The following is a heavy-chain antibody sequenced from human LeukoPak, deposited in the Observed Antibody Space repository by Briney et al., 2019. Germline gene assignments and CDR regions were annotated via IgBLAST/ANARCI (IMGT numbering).Heavy chain of an antibody. CDR3: AREVGYNYVWGSYRASDAFDI. CDR1: GFTVSSNY. J-gene: IGHJ3*02. D-gene: IGHD3-16*02. V-gene: IGHV3-53*01. Sequence: GGSLRLSCAASGFTVSSNYMSWVRQAPGKGLEWVSVIYSGGSTYYADSVKGRFTISRDNAKNTLYLQMNSLRAEDTAVYYCAREVGYNYVWGSYRASDAFDIWGQGTMVTVSS. CDR2: IYSGGST.